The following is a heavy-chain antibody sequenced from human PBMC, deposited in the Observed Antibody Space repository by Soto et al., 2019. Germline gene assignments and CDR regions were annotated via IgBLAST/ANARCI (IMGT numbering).Heavy chain of an antibody. J-gene: IGHJ6*02. CDR3: ARGRDIGYSSSWFYYYYGMDV. D-gene: IGHD6-6*01. V-gene: IGHV4-34*01. Sequence: SETLSLTCAVYGGSFSGYYWSWIRQPPGRGLEWIGEINHSGSTNYNPSLKSRVTISVDTPKNQFSLKLSSVTAADTAVYYCARGRDIGYSSSWFYYYYGMDVWGQGTTVTVS. CDR2: INHSGST. CDR1: GGSFSGYY.